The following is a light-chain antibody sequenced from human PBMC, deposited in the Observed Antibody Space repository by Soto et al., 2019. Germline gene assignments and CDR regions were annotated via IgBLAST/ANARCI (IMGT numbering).Light chain of an antibody. CDR2: RNN. Sequence: QSLLTQPPSASGTPGQRVTISCSGSSSNTGSNYVYWYQQLPGTAPKLLIYRNNQRPSGVPDRFSGSKSGTSASLAISGLRSEDEADYYCAAWDDSLSGVVFGGGTQLTVL. CDR3: AAWDDSLSGVV. CDR1: SSNTGSNY. V-gene: IGLV1-47*01. J-gene: IGLJ2*01.